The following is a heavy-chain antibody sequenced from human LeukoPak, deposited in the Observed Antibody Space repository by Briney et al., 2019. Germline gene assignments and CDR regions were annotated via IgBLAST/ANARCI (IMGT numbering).Heavy chain of an antibody. CDR2: ISSSSSTI. V-gene: IGHV3-48*04. CDR1: GFTFSSYS. Sequence: GGSLRLSCAASGFTFSSYSMNWVRQAPGKGLEWVSYISSSSSTIYYADSVKGRFTISRDNAKNSLYLQMNSLRAEDTAVYYCARDLVNDPKAILGMAYWGQGTLVTVSS. J-gene: IGHJ4*02. D-gene: IGHD3-9*01. CDR3: ARDLVNDPKAILGMAY.